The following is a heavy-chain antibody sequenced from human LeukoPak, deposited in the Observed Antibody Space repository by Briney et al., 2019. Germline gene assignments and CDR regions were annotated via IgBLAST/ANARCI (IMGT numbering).Heavy chain of an antibody. CDR2: INPNSGGT. D-gene: IGHD2-2*02. CDR1: GYTFTGYN. J-gene: IGHJ4*02. Sequence: ASVRVSCKASGYTFTGYNMHWVRQAPGQGLEGMGWINPNSGGTNYAQTLQGRVTMTRDTSISTAYMEMSRLRSDDTAVYYCARDLRAPGYCSSTSCYNPDYWGQGTLVTVSS. V-gene: IGHV1-2*02. CDR3: ARDLRAPGYCSSTSCYNPDY.